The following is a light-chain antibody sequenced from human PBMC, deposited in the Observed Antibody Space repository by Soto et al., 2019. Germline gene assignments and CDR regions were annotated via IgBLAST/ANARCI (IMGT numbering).Light chain of an antibody. Sequence: EIVMTQSPATLSVSPGDRATLYCRASQSVSSILAWYQQKPGQAPRLLIYGASTRATDIPARFSGSGSGTEFTHTISSPQSEDFAVYYCQQYKKWPLTFGGGTKVEIK. J-gene: IGKJ4*01. CDR1: QSVSSI. CDR3: QQYKKWPLT. CDR2: GAS. V-gene: IGKV3-15*01.